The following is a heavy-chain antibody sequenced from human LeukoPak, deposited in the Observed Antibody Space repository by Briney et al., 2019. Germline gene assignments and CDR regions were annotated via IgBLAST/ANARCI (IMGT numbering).Heavy chain of an antibody. CDR1: GFTFSSYA. V-gene: IGHV3-23*01. CDR2: ISGSGGST. CDR3: AKGSYDYVWGSYSDAFDI. Sequence: GGSLRLSCAASGFTFSSYAMSWVRQAPGKGLEWVSAISGSGGSTYYADSVKGRFTISRDNSKNTLYLRMNSLRAEDTAVYYCAKGSYDYVWGSYSDAFDIWGQGTMVTVSS. J-gene: IGHJ3*02. D-gene: IGHD3-16*01.